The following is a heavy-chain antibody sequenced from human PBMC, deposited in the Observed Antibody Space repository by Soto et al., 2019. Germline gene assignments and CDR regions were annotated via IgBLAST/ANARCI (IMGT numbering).Heavy chain of an antibody. D-gene: IGHD6-19*01. CDR1: EFTFSSYA. Sequence: VGSLRLSCAASEFTFSSYAMSWVRQAPGKGLEWVSAISGSGSSSYYADSVKGRFTISRDNSKNTLYLQMNSLRAEDTAVYYCAKCSPRYSSGLKAYYFDHWGQGTLVTVSS. V-gene: IGHV3-23*01. CDR2: ISGSGSSS. CDR3: AKCSPRYSSGLKAYYFDH. J-gene: IGHJ4*02.